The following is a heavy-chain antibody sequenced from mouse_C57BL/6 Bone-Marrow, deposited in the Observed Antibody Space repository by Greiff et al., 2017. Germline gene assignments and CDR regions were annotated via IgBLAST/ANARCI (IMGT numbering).Heavy chain of an antibody. D-gene: IGHD1-1*01. CDR2: ISSGGSYT. CDR1: GFTFSSYG. Sequence: EVQGVESGGDLVKPGGSLKLSCAASGFTFSSYGMSWVRQTPDKRLEWVATISSGGSYTYYPDSVKGRFTISRDNAKNTLYLQMSSLKSEDTAMYDCARRDYYGRAYFGYWGQGNALTVSS. V-gene: IGHV5-6*01. CDR3: ARRDYYGRAYFGY. J-gene: IGHJ2*01.